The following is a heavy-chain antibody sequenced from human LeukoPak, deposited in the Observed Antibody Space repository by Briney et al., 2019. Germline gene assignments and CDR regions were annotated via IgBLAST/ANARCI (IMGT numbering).Heavy chain of an antibody. V-gene: IGHV4-34*01. CDR1: GGSFSGYY. J-gene: IGHJ4*02. D-gene: IGHD3-10*01. Sequence: SETLSLTCGIHGGSFSGYYWSWIRQTPQKGLEWLGEINHRGSTNHNPSLKSRVTLSVDTSNNQFSLKVLSVTAADTAVYYCARGGPIMVRGVILDYWGQGTLVTVSS. CDR3: ARGGPIMVRGVILDY. CDR2: INHRGST.